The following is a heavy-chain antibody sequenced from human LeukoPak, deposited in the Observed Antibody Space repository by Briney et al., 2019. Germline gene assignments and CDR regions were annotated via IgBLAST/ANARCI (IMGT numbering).Heavy chain of an antibody. J-gene: IGHJ5*02. CDR2: ISSSSSYT. CDR1: GFTFSDYY. V-gene: IGHV3-11*05. D-gene: IGHD3-22*01. Sequence: AGGSLRLSCAASGFTFSDYYMSWIRQAPGKGLEWVSYISSSSSYTNYADSVKGRFTISRDNAKNSLYLQMNSLRAEDTAVYYCAREPYYYDSSGYYPNWSDPWGQGTLVTVSS. CDR3: AREPYYYDSSGYYPNWSDP.